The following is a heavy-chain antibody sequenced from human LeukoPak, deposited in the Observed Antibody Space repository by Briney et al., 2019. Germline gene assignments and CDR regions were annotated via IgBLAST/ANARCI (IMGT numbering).Heavy chain of an antibody. CDR2: INPNSGGT. D-gene: IGHD3-16*01. CDR3: ARDRGRGGLISAFDI. V-gene: IGHV1-2*04. CDR1: GYTFNDYY. J-gene: IGHJ3*02. Sequence: ASVKVSCKTSGYTFNDYYIHWVRQAPGQGLEWMGWINPNSGGTNYAQKFQDWVTMTRDTSIGTAYMELRRLRSDDTAVYYCARDRGRGGLISAFDIWGQGTVVTVSS.